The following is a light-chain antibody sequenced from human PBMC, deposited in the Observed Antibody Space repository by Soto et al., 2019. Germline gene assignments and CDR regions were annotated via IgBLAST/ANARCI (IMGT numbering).Light chain of an antibody. CDR1: QSVSTN. V-gene: IGKV3-15*01. Sequence: EIVMTQSPATLSVSPGERATLSCRASQSVSTNLAWYQQKPGQAPRLLIYGASTRATDIPARFSGSGSGTEFTLTISSLQSEDVAVYYCQQYNSWPLWAFGQGTKVEI. J-gene: IGKJ1*01. CDR3: QQYNSWPLWA. CDR2: GAS.